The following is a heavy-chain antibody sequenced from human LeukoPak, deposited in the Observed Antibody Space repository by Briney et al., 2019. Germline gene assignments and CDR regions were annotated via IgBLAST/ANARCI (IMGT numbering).Heavy chain of an antibody. CDR2: ISSDGSTT. CDR1: GFTFSSSW. D-gene: IGHD4-23*01. J-gene: IGHJ4*02. CDR3: ARVRGGNTRDLDY. Sequence: PGGSLRLSCAASGFTFSSSWMYWVRQGPGKGLVWVSHISSDGSTTIYADSVKGRFTISRDNAKNTVFLQMNSLRAEDTAVYYCARVRGGNTRDLDYWGQGTLVTVSS. V-gene: IGHV3-74*01.